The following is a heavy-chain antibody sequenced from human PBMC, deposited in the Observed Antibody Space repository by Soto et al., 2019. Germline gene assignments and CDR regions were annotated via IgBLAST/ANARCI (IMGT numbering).Heavy chain of an antibody. CDR2: IYYSGST. CDR1: GGSISSYY. V-gene: IGHV4-59*08. D-gene: IGHD2-2*01. Sequence: SETLSLTCTVSGGSISSYYWSWIRQPPGKGLEWIGYIYYSGSTNYNPSLKSRVTISVNTSKNQFSLKLSSVTAADTAVYYCARIVVVPAAIHSYYYYYYMDVWGKGTTVTVSS. J-gene: IGHJ6*03. CDR3: ARIVVVPAAIHSYYYYYYMDV.